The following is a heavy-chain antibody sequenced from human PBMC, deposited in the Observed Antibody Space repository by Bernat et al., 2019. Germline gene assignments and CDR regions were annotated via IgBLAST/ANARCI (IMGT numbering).Heavy chain of an antibody. CDR3: ARDQPWFGELYVDY. Sequence: EVQLLESGGGLVQPGGSLRLSCAASGFTFSSYSMNWVRQAPGKGLEWVSSISSSSSYIYYADSVKGRFTISRDNAKNSLYLQMNSLRAEDTAVYYCARDQPWFGELYVDYWGQGTLVTVSS. J-gene: IGHJ4*02. CDR2: ISSSSSYI. D-gene: IGHD3-10*01. CDR1: GFTFSSYS. V-gene: IGHV3-21*01.